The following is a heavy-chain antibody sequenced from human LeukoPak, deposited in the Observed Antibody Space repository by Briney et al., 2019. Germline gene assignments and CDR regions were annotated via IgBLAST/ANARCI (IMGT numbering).Heavy chain of an antibody. Sequence: SETLSLTCTVSGGSFTDYYWGWIRQPPGKGLEGIGSIYYRGNTFYNPSLRNRVSISIDTSKGRFSLNLKSVTAADTAVYFCTSDREHGTQDSWGQGTLVTVS. CDR3: TSDREHGTQDS. D-gene: IGHD1-26*01. V-gene: IGHV4-39*07. CDR1: GGSFTDYY. J-gene: IGHJ4*02. CDR2: IYYRGNT.